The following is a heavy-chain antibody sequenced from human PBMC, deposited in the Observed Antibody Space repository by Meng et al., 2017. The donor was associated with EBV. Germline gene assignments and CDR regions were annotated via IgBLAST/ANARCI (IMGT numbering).Heavy chain of an antibody. D-gene: IGHD6-6*01. CDR2: IYWDDDK. CDR1: WFFRSSRGVG. J-gene: IGHJ4*02. Sequence: QLTLKEAAPALVHTTHPLLLYCTFAWFFRSSRGVGVGWIRQPPGKAMEWLALIYWDDDKRYSPSLKSRLTITKDTSNTQVVLTMTNMDPVDAATYYCSPIIAARPFDYWGQGTLVTVSS. CDR3: SPIIAARPFDY. V-gene: IGHV2-5*02.